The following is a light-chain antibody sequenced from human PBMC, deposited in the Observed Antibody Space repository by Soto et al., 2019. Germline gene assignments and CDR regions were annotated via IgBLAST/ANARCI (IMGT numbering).Light chain of an antibody. Sequence: EILMTQSPATLSVSPGERATLSCRASQSVSSNLAWYQQKPGQAPRLLIYGASTRATGIPARFSGSGSGTEFTLTISSLQSEDFAVYYCQQYNNWPPRAWTFGQGTKVEIK. V-gene: IGKV3-15*01. J-gene: IGKJ1*01. CDR3: QQYNNWPPRAWT. CDR1: QSVSSN. CDR2: GAS.